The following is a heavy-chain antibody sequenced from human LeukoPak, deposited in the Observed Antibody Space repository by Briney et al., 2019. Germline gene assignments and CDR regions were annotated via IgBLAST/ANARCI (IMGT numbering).Heavy chain of an antibody. V-gene: IGHV4-4*07. J-gene: IGHJ3*02. CDR2: IYTSGST. CDR3: ARDKTGSGSYWSGAFDI. D-gene: IGHD3-10*01. Sequence: SETLSLTCAVYGGSFSGYYWSWIRQPAGKGLEWIGRIYTSGSTNYNPSLKSRVTISVDTSKNQFSLKLSSVTAADTAVYYCARDKTGSGSYWSGAFDIWGQGTMVTVSS. CDR1: GGSFSGYY.